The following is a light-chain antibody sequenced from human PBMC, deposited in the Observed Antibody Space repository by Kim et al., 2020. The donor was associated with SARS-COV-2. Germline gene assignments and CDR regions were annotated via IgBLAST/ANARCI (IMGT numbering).Light chain of an antibody. CDR1: SSDVGGYNY. V-gene: IGLV2-14*03. CDR2: DVS. J-gene: IGLJ1*01. CDR3: SSYTSSSLNYV. Sequence: SITIACTGTSSDVGGYNYVSWYQQHPGKAPKLMIYDVSNRPSGVSNRFSGSKSGNTASLTISGLQAEDEADYYCSSYTSSSLNYVFGTGTKVTVL.